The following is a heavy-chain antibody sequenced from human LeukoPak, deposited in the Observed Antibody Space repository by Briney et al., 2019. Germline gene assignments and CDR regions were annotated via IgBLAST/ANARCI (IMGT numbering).Heavy chain of an antibody. CDR1: AFTFNTNP. V-gene: IGHV3-23*01. CDR3: AKERQTTTAFDS. Sequence: PGGSLRLSCAASAFTFNTNPMAWVRQAPGRGLEWVSLNSDSGGRTYYADSVKGRFTISRDNSKYTLYLQMSSLRVEDTAIYYCAKERQTTTAFDSWGQGTLVTVSS. CDR2: NSDSGGRT. D-gene: IGHD4-17*01. J-gene: IGHJ4*02.